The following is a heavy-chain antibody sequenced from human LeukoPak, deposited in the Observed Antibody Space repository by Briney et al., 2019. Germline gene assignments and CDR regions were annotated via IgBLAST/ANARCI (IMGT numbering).Heavy chain of an antibody. CDR1: GGSISSGGYY. Sequence: PSETLSLTCTVSGGSISSGGYYWTWIRQHPGKGLYWIGYIHYNGNTYYNPSLKSRVIISVDTSKDQFSLRLSSVTAADTAVFYCARGAMGGANWFGPWGQGTLVTVSS. V-gene: IGHV4-31*03. D-gene: IGHD5-18*01. CDR2: IHYNGNT. CDR3: ARGAMGGANWFGP. J-gene: IGHJ5*02.